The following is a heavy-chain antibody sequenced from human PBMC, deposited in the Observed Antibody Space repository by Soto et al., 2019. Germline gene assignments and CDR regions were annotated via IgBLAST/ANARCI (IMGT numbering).Heavy chain of an antibody. V-gene: IGHV4-34*01. Sequence: QVQLQQWGAGLLKPSETLSLTCAVYGGSFSGYYWSSIRQPPGKGLEWIGEINHSGSTNYNPSLKSRVTISVDTSKNQFSLKLSSVTAADTAVYYCARGEPWDIVLLWGQGTLVTVSS. CDR1: GGSFSGYY. D-gene: IGHD2-15*01. J-gene: IGHJ4*02. CDR3: ARGEPWDIVLL. CDR2: INHSGST.